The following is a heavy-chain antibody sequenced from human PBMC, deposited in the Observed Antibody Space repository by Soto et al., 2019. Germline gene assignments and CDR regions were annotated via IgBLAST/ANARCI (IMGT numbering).Heavy chain of an antibody. CDR1: GGSINNYY. CDR3: ASQSRGLAVAGLDS. D-gene: IGHD6-19*01. CDR2: IYYSGST. Sequence: QVQLQESGPGLVKPSETLSLTCTVSGGSINNYYWSWVRQPPGKGLEWIGYIYYSGSTDYNPSLKRRVTMSVDTSKHQFSLKLSSVTAGDTAVYYCASQSRGLAVAGLDSWGQGTLVTVSS. J-gene: IGHJ4*02. V-gene: IGHV4-59*08.